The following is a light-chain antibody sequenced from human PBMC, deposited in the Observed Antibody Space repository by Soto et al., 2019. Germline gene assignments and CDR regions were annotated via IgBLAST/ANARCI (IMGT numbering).Light chain of an antibody. J-gene: IGKJ4*01. V-gene: IGKV3-15*01. CDR2: GAS. CDR1: QSVSTN. Sequence: EIVVTQSPATLSVSPGERATLSCRASQSVSTNLAWYQQKPGQGPRLLIFGASTRAIGIPARFSGSGPGTDFTLTINSPHSDDFEVYYCQHYNEFPLSFGGATQRDIX. CDR3: QHYNEFPLS.